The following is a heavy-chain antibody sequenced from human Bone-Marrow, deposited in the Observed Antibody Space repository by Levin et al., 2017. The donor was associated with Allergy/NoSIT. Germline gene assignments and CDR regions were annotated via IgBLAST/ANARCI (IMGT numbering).Heavy chain of an antibody. CDR2: INPNSGGT. CDR3: AREYCTGGVCYTGLGY. CDR1: GYTFTGYY. V-gene: IGHV1-2*06. Sequence: AASVKVSCKASGYTFTGYYILWVRQAPGQGLEWMGRINPNSGGTNYAQKFQGRVTMTRDTSISAAYMELSRLRSDDTAVYYCAREYCTGGVCYTGLGYWGQGTLVTVSS. D-gene: IGHD2-8*02. J-gene: IGHJ4*02.